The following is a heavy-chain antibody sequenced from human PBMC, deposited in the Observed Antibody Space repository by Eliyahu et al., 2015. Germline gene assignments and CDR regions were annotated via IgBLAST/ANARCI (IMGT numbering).Heavy chain of an antibody. V-gene: IGHV1-2*02. CDR2: INPNSGGT. Sequence: QVQLVQSGAEVKKPGASVKVSCKASGYTFTGYYMHWVRQAPGPGLEWVGWINPNSGGTNFAQKFQGRVTMTRDTSISTAYMELSRLRSDDTAMYYCARDYHGSGWYLGGYWGQGTLVTVSS. D-gene: IGHD6-19*01. CDR1: GYTFTGYY. CDR3: ARDYHGSGWYLGGY. J-gene: IGHJ4*02.